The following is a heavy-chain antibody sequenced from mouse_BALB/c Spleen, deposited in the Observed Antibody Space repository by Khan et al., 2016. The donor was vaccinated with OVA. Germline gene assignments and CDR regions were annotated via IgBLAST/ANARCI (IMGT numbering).Heavy chain of an antibody. J-gene: IGHJ2*01. CDR3: ARYHDGYYGY. CDR1: GYSFTGYY. Sequence: LVKTGASVKISCKAAGYSFTGYYMHWVKQSHGKSLEWIGYISCYNGATSYNQKFKGKATFTVDTSSSTAYMQFNSLTSEDSAVYYCARYHDGYYGYWGQGTTLTVSS. D-gene: IGHD2-3*01. V-gene: IGHV1S34*01. CDR2: ISCYNGAT.